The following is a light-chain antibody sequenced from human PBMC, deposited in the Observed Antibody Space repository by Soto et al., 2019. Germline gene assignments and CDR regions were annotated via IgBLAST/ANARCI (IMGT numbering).Light chain of an antibody. Sequence: QSALSQPASLSGSPGHSITSSCTGTSSDVGGYNYVSWYQQHPGKAPKLMIYDVSNRPSGVSNRFSGSKSGNTASLTISGLQAEDEGDYYCSSYTSSSFCVFGTGNKVPVL. CDR1: SSDVGGYNY. CDR2: DVS. V-gene: IGLV2-14*01. CDR3: SSYTSSSFCV. J-gene: IGLJ1*01.